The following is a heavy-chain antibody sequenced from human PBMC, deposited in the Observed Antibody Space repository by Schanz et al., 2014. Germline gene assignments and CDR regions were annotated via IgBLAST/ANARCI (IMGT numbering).Heavy chain of an antibody. D-gene: IGHD2-8*02. Sequence: PGGSLRLSCAASGFSFSDYYMSWIRQAPGKGLEWISFINTGSNYINYADSVKGRFTISRDNSKNTLYLQMKSLRAEDTAVYYCAKSLESCPGGRCSRGYFDYWGQGTLVTVSS. V-gene: IGHV3-11*03. CDR1: GFSFSDYY. CDR3: AKSLESCPGGRCSRGYFDY. J-gene: IGHJ4*02. CDR2: INTGSNYI.